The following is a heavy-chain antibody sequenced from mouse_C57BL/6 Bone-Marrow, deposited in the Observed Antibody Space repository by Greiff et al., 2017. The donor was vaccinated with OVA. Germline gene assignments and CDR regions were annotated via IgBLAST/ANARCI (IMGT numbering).Heavy chain of an antibody. V-gene: IGHV1-80*01. J-gene: IGHJ2*01. CDR2: IYPGDGDT. Sequence: QVQLQQSGAELVKPGASVKISCKASGYAFSSYWMNWVKQRPGTGLEWIGQIYPGDGDTKYNGKLKGKATLTADKCSSTAYMQLSSLTSEYTAVYICARACYSNYWFDYWGQGTTLTVSS. CDR1: GYAFSSYW. D-gene: IGHD2-5*01. CDR3: ARACYSNYWFDY.